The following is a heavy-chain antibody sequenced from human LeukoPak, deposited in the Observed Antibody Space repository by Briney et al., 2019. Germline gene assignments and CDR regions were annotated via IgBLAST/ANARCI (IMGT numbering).Heavy chain of an antibody. CDR3: ARRTYYFDY. J-gene: IGHJ4*02. CDR1: GGSFSGYY. Sequence: PSETLSLTCAVYGGSFSGYYWSWIRQPPGKGLEWIGEINHSGSTNYNPSLKSRVTISVDTPKNQFSLKLSSVTAADTAVYYCARRTYYFDYWGQGTLVTVSS. D-gene: IGHD1-1*01. CDR2: INHSGST. V-gene: IGHV4-34*01.